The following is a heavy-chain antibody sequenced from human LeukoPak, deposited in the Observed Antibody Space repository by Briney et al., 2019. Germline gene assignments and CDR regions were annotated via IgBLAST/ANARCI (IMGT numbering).Heavy chain of an antibody. Sequence: GASVKVSCKPSGYTFTNYDINWVRQATGQEPEWMGYINPNSGETGYSQKFQGRVTITRDTSISTAYMELRSLRSEDTAVYYCAKHDRTTFDYWGQGTLVTVSS. D-gene: IGHD1-14*01. CDR3: AKHDRTTFDY. CDR1: GYTFTNYD. J-gene: IGHJ4*02. CDR2: INPNSGET. V-gene: IGHV1-8*03.